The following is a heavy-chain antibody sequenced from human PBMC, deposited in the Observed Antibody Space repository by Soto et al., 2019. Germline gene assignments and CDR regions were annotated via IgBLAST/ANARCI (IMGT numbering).Heavy chain of an antibody. V-gene: IGHV3-7*05. Sequence: EVQLVESGGGLVQPGGSLRLSCGVSGFTFGDYWMTWVRQAPGKGLEWVANMNQDGSEKFYVDSVKGRFTISRDNAKKSLYLQMHSLRAEDTAVYYWASLRISYALDVWGQGTTVTVSS. CDR1: GFTFGDYW. CDR3: ASLRISYALDV. D-gene: IGHD3-10*01. J-gene: IGHJ6*02. CDR2: MNQDGSEK.